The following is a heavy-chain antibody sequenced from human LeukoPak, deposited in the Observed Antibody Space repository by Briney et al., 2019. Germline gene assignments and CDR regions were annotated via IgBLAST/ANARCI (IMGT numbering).Heavy chain of an antibody. V-gene: IGHV4-59*01. CDR3: ARDQHGFLDY. J-gene: IGHJ4*02. CDR2: IYYSGST. Sequence: SETLSLTCTVSGGSISSYYWSWIRQPPGKGLEWIGYIYYSGSTNYNPSLKSRVTISVDTSKNQFSLKLSSVTAADTAVYYCARDQHGFLDYWGQGTLVTVSS. CDR1: GGSISSYY. D-gene: IGHD2-21*01.